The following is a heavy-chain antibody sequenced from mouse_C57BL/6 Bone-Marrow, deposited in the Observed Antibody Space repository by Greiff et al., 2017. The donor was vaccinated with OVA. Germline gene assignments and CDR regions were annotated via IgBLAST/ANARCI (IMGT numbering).Heavy chain of an antibody. D-gene: IGHD4-1*02. CDR3: ASPSSTGTWYYFDY. CDR2: INPNNGGT. Sequence: EVHLVESGPELVKPGASVKMSCKASGYTFTDYNMHWVKQSHGKSLEWIGYINPNNGGTSYNQKFKGKATLTVNKSSSTAYMELRSLTSEDSAVYYCASPSSTGTWYYFDYWGQGTTLTVSS. V-gene: IGHV1-22*01. J-gene: IGHJ2*01. CDR1: GYTFTDYN.